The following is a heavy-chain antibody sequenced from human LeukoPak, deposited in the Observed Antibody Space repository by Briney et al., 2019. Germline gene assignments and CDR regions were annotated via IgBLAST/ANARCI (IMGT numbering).Heavy chain of an antibody. V-gene: IGHV4-59*01. CDR2: IYYSGST. CDR3: ARDGRGYFDY. CDR1: GGSISSYY. J-gene: IGHJ4*02. Sequence: SETLSLTCTVSGGSISSYYWSWIRQPPGKGLEWIGYIYYSGSTNYNPSLKSRVTISVDTSKNQFSLKLSSVTAADTAVYYSARDGRGYFDYWGQGTLVTVSS.